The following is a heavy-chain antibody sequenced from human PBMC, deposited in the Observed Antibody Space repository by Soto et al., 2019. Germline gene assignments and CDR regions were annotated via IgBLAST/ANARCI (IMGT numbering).Heavy chain of an antibody. J-gene: IGHJ2*01. CDR2: ISYDGSNK. CDR1: GFTFSSYA. Sequence: GGSLRLSCAASGFTFSSYAMHWVRQAPGKGLEWVAVISYDGSNKYYADSVKGRFTISRDNSKNTLYLQMNSLRAEDTAVYYCARDREYYDIYWYFDLWGRGTLVTVSS. CDR3: ARDREYYDIYWYFDL. D-gene: IGHD3-9*01. V-gene: IGHV3-30-3*01.